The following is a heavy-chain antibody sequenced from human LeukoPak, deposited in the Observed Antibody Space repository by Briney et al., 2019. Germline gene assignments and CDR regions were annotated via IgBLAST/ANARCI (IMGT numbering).Heavy chain of an antibody. J-gene: IGHJ5*02. CDR3: ARHSSYWGNWFDP. V-gene: IGHV4-39*01. CDR1: GGSISSSSYY. CDR2: IYYSGST. Sequence: SETLSLTCTVSGGSISSSSYYWGWIRQPPGKGLEWIGSIYYSGSTYYNPSLKSRVTISVDTSKNQFSLKLSSVTAADTAVYYCARHSSYWGNWFDPWGQGTLVTVSS. D-gene: IGHD2-8*02.